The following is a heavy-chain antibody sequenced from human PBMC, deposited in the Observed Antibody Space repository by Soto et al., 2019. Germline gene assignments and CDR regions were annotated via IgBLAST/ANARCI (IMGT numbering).Heavy chain of an antibody. V-gene: IGHV1-69*12. Sequence: QVQLVQSGAEVKKPGSSVKVSSKASAGTFSSYAISWVRQAPGQGLERLGGLIPTFGTANYTQKFQARLTITAAESTSPAYMELSSLRSEDTAVYYCARGKSIGVARVRGYFDYWGQGTLVTVSS. CDR1: AGTFSSYA. D-gene: IGHD6-19*01. J-gene: IGHJ4*02. CDR2: LIPTFGTA. CDR3: ARGKSIGVARVRGYFDY.